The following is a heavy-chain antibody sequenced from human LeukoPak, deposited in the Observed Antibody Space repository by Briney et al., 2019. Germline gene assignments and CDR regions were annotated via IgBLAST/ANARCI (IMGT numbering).Heavy chain of an antibody. D-gene: IGHD1-14*01. CDR3: ARPSGNAFDI. CDR1: GFTFSSYE. J-gene: IGHJ3*02. CDR2: ISSSGSTI. V-gene: IGHV3-48*03. Sequence: GGSLRLSCAASGFTFSSYEMNCVRQAPGKGLEWVSYISSSGSTIYYADSVKGRFTISRDNAKNSLYLQMNSLRAEDTAVYYCARPSGNAFDIWGQGTMVTVSS.